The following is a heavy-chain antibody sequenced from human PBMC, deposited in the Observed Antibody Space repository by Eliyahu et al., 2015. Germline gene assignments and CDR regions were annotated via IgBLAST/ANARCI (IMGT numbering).Heavy chain of an antibody. D-gene: IGHD2-8*01. Sequence: EVQLVESGGGLVQPGGSLRLSCAASGFXXSSXWXGWVRQAPGKGLEWVANIKQDGSEKYYVDSVKGRFTISRDNAKNSLYLQMNSLRAEDTAVYYCAREPLPLYYRYYYYYGMDVWGQGTTVTVSS. CDR3: AREPLPLYYRYYYYYGMDV. CDR1: GFXXSSXW. J-gene: IGHJ6*02. V-gene: IGHV3-7*01. CDR2: IKQDGSEK.